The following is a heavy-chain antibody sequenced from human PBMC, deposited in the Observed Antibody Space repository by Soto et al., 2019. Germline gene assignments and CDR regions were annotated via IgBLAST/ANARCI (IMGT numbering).Heavy chain of an antibody. Sequence: QVQLQESGPGLVKPSETLSLTCTVSGGSISSYYWSWIRQPPGKGLEWIGYIYYSGSTNYNPSLKSRVTISVDTSKNQFSLKLSSVTAADTAVYYCARDMRIAARTPRYYYMDVWGKGTTVTVSS. CDR3: ARDMRIAARTPRYYYMDV. J-gene: IGHJ6*03. V-gene: IGHV4-59*01. CDR1: GGSISSYY. CDR2: IYYSGST. D-gene: IGHD6-6*01.